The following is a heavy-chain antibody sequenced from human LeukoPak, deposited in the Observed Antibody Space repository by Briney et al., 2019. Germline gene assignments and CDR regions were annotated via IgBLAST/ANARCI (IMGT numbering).Heavy chain of an antibody. D-gene: IGHD1-7*01. V-gene: IGHV3-23*01. CDR1: GFTFSSYS. Sequence: GGSLRLSCAASGFTFSSYSMSWVRQAPGKGLEWVSGTSDRGDYTYYADSVKGRFTIPRDSSKNTLFLQMNSLRAEDTALYFCARKAQYNGHYPLDYWGQGTLVTVSS. CDR2: TSDRGDYT. CDR3: ARKAQYNGHYPLDY. J-gene: IGHJ4*02.